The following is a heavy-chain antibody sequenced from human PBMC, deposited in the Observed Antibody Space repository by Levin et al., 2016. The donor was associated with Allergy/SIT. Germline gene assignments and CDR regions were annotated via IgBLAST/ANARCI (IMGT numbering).Heavy chain of an antibody. D-gene: IGHD1-1*01. J-gene: IGHJ4*02. V-gene: IGHV4-34*01. Sequence: GSLRLSCAASGFTFSSYSMNWVRQPPGKGLEWIGEINHSGSTNYNPSLKSRVTISVDTSKNQFSLKLSSVTAADTAVYYCARGYNTRIWGQGTLVTVSS. CDR2: INHSGST. CDR1: GFTFSSYS. CDR3: ARGYNTRI.